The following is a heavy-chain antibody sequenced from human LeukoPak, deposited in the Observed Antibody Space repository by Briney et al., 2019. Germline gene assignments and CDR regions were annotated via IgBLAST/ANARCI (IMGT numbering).Heavy chain of an antibody. D-gene: IGHD1-1*01. Sequence: SETLSLTCTVSGDSISTSNSYWGWIRQPPGKGLEWIGSIYYSGNTYYNASLKSRVTISVDTSKNQFSLKLSSVTAADTAVYYCARGRKSPTVWFDYWGQGTLVTVSS. CDR1: GDSISTSNSY. V-gene: IGHV4-39*07. J-gene: IGHJ4*02. CDR2: IYYSGNT. CDR3: ARGRKSPTVWFDY.